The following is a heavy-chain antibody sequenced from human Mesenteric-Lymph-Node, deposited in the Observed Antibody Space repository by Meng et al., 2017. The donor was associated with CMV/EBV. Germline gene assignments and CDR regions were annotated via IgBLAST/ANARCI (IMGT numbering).Heavy chain of an antibody. J-gene: IGHJ4*02. D-gene: IGHD6-13*01. V-gene: IGHV4-39*01. CDR3: ARLGIAATIDY. Sequence: GSLRLSCTVSGGSISSSSYYWGWIRQPPGKGLEWIGSIYYSGSTYYNPSLKSRVTISVDTSKNQFSLKLSSVTAADTAVYYCARLGIAATIDYWGQGTLVTVSS. CDR1: GGSISSSSYY. CDR2: IYYSGST.